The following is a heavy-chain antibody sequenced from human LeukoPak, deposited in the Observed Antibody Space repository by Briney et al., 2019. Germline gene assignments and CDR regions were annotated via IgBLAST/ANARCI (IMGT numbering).Heavy chain of an antibody. CDR2: NSGSGDST. J-gene: IGHJ3*02. D-gene: IGHD6-19*01. CDR3: AKPCRSGLSPFDAFDI. Sequence: GGSLRLSCAASGFTFSSYAMSWVRQAPGKGLEWISANSGSGDSTYYADSVKGRFTISRDNSKNTLYLQLNSLRAEDTAIYYCAKPCRSGLSPFDAFDIWGQGTMVTVSS. V-gene: IGHV3-23*01. CDR1: GFTFSSYA.